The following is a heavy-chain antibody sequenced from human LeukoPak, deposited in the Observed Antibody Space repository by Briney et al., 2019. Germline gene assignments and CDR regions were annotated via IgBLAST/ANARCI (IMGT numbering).Heavy chain of an antibody. CDR3: ARGDTTGWHSYYGMDV. J-gene: IGHJ6*02. CDR2: ISWNSGSI. CDR1: GFTFDDYA. D-gene: IGHD3-9*01. V-gene: IGHV3-9*01. Sequence: PGGSLRLSCAASGFTFDDYAMHWVRQAPGKGLEWVSGISWNSGSIGYADSVKGRFTISRDNAKNSLYLQMNSLRAEDTAVYYCARGDTTGWHSYYGMDVWGQGTTVTVSS.